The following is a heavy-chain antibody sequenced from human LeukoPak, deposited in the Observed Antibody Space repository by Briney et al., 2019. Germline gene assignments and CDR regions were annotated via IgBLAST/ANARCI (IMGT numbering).Heavy chain of an antibody. CDR2: INPNSGGT. CDR3: ARGYYDSSGYYSRYYYYGMDV. D-gene: IGHD3-22*01. J-gene: IGHJ6*02. Sequence: GASVKVSCKASGYTFTGYYMHWVRQAPGQGLEWMGWINPNSGGTNYAQKFQGWVTMTRDTSISTAYMELSRLRSDDTAVYCCARGYYDSSGYYSRYYYYGMDVWGQGTTVTVSS. V-gene: IGHV1-2*04. CDR1: GYTFTGYY.